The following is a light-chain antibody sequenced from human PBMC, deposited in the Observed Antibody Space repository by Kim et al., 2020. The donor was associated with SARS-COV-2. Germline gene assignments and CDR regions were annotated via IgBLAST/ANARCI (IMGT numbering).Light chain of an antibody. CDR2: AAS. CDR3: QRHNIYPLI. CDR1: QGISNF. V-gene: IGKV1-9*01. J-gene: IGKJ1*01. Sequence: DIQLTQSPSFLSASVGDRVTITCRASQGISNFLAWYQQKPGQAPKLLIHAASTLQPGVPLRFSGSGSGTEFTLTISSLQPEDFATYYCQRHNIYPLIFGRGTKVDIK.